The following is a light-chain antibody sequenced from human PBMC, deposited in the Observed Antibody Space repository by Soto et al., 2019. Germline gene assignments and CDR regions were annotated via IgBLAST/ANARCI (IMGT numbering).Light chain of an antibody. CDR1: SSDVGGYNY. V-gene: IGLV2-14*01. J-gene: IGLJ1*01. Sequence: QSALTQPASVSGSPGQSITISCTGTSSDVGGYNYVSWYQQHPGKAPKLMIYEVSNRPSGVSNRFSGSKSDNTASLTISGLQAEDEADYYCSSYTXXSTYVFGTGTKLTVL. CDR3: SSYTXXSTYV. CDR2: EVS.